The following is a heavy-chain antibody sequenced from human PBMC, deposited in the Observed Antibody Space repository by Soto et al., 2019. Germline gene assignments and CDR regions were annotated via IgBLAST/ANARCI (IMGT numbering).Heavy chain of an antibody. CDR3: AKVRGGLGYFDL. J-gene: IGHJ2*01. Sequence: GGSLRLSCVASGFIFSDYAMTWIRQAPGKGLEWVATISASGGNIEYTDSLKGRFTISRDNSKKTVYLQINGLTADDTAVHYCAKVRGGLGYFDLWGRGTLVTVST. V-gene: IGHV3-23*01. CDR2: ISASGGNI. D-gene: IGHD3-16*01. CDR1: GFIFSDYA.